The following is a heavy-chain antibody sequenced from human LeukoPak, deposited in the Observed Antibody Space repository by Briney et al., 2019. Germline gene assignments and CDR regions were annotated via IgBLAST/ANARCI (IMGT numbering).Heavy chain of an antibody. CDR1: GFTFSSYA. CDR2: ISGSGDNA. D-gene: IGHD1-7*01. Sequence: HPGGSLRLSCAASGFTFSSYAMSWVRQAPGKGLEWVSAISGSGDNAYYADSVKGRFTISRDNSKNTLYLQMNSLRAEDTAVYYCAKGGSNSPWGQGTLVTVSS. CDR3: AKGGSNSP. V-gene: IGHV3-23*01. J-gene: IGHJ5*02.